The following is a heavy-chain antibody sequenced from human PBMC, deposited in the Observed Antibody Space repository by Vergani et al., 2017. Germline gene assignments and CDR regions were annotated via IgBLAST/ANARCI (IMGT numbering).Heavy chain of an antibody. Sequence: QVQLQESGPGLVKPSGTLSLTCAVSGGSISSSKWWSWVRQPPGKGLEWIGEIYHSGTTNYNPSLKSRVTISVDKSNNQFSLNLSSVTAADTAVYYCARDIAAAGNFDYWGQGTLVTVSS. CDR2: IYHSGTT. D-gene: IGHD6-13*01. CDR3: ARDIAAAGNFDY. CDR1: GGSISSSKW. J-gene: IGHJ4*02. V-gene: IGHV4-4*02.